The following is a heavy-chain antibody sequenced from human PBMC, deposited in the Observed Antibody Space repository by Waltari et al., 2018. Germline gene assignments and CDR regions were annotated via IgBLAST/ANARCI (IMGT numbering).Heavy chain of an antibody. CDR2: IHYLGGT. CDR1: GGSISSYY. J-gene: IGHJ4*02. D-gene: IGHD2-2*01. CDR3: ARGPVVPAAMGPVDY. Sequence: QVQLQESGPGLVKPSETLSLTCTVSGGSISSYYWSWNRQPPGKGLEWIGYIHYLGGTNDNPSLHGRVTRPVDSSKNQYSLQLSAVPAADTAVYYWARGPVVPAAMGPVDYWGQGTLVTFPS. V-gene: IGHV4-59*12.